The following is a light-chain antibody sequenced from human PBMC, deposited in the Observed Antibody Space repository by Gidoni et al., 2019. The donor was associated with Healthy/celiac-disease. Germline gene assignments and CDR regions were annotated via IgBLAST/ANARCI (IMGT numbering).Light chain of an antibody. CDR3: AAWDDSLSGQV. CDR2: RNN. Sequence: QSVLTQPPSASGTPGQRVTISCSGSNSHIGSNYVYWYQQLPGTAPKLLIYRNNHRPSGVPDRFSGSKSGTSASLAISGLRSEDEAYYYCAAWDDSLSGQVFGGGTKLTVL. J-gene: IGLJ3*02. CDR1: NSHIGSNY. V-gene: IGLV1-47*01.